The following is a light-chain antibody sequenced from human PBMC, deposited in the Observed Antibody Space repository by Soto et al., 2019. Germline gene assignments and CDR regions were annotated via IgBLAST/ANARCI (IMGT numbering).Light chain of an antibody. V-gene: IGLV1-44*01. CDR1: TSDIGDST. CDR3: AAWDNTLNGHV. J-gene: IGLJ1*01. Sequence: QSVLTQPPSASGTPGQRVSISCSGRTSDIGDSTITWFQQLPGTAPTLLIHSTNTRASGVPDRFSASRSGTSASLVISGLQSEDEADYYCAAWDNTLNGHVFGTGTKLTVL. CDR2: STN.